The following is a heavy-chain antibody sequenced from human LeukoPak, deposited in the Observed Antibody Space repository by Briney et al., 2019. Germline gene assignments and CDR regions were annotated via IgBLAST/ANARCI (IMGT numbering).Heavy chain of an antibody. CDR2: ISSSSSTI. D-gene: IGHD6-13*01. CDR3: ARDPMDSSSWYPFDY. CDR1: GFTFSSYS. J-gene: IGHJ4*02. V-gene: IGHV3-48*01. Sequence: GGSLRLSCAASGFTFSSYSMNWVRQAPGKGLEWVSYISSSSSTIYYADSVKGRFTISRGNAKNSLYLQMNSLRAEDTAVYYCARDPMDSSSWYPFDYWGQGTLVTVSS.